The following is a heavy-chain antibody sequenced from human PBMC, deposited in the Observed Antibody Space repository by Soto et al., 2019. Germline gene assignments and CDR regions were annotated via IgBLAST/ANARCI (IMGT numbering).Heavy chain of an antibody. V-gene: IGHV1-3*01. CDR3: ARISPIMPQGY. J-gene: IGHJ4*02. D-gene: IGHD2-2*01. Sequence: GASVKVSCKASGYTFTNYAIHWVRQAPGQSLERMGWINSDNGNTKYLQKFQGRVTITRDTSASTAYMELSSLRSEDTAVYYCARISPIMPQGYWGQGTRVTVSS. CDR1: GYTFTNYA. CDR2: INSDNGNT.